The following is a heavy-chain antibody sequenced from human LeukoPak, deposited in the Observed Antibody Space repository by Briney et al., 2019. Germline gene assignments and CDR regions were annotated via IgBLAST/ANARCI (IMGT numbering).Heavy chain of an antibody. CDR1: GFTFSTYV. V-gene: IGHV3-23*01. D-gene: IGHD4-11*01. CDR2: ISGSGGGT. J-gene: IGHJ4*02. CDR3: AKFHTVTTTY. Sequence: GGSLRLSCAASGFTFSTYVMNWFRQAPGKGLEWVSAISGSGGGTYYADSVKGRFTISRDNSKNTLYVQMNSLRAEDTAVYYCAKFHTVTTTYWGQGTLVTVSS.